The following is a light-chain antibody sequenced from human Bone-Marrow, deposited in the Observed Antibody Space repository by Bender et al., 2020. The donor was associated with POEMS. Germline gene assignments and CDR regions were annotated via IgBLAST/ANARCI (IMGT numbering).Light chain of an antibody. J-gene: IGLJ3*02. Sequence: QSALTQPASVSGSPGRSITISCTGTSNDVGHFNLVSWYQHRPGKAPQLLIYAVTQRPSGVSDRFSGSKSGKTASLTISGLQAEDEADYYCCSFAGSRTWMFGGGTKVTVL. CDR2: AVT. CDR1: SNDVGHFNL. V-gene: IGLV2-23*02. CDR3: CSFAGSRTWM.